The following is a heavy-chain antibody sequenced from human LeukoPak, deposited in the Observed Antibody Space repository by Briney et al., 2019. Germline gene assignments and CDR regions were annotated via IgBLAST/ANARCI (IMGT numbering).Heavy chain of an antibody. V-gene: IGHV3-21*01. CDR3: ARGSYDSSGWAHFDY. J-gene: IGHJ4*02. Sequence: GGSLRLSCAASGFTFSSYSMNWVRQAPGKGLEWVSSISSSSSYIYYADSVKGRFTISRDNAKNSLYLQMNSLRAEDTAVYYCARGSYDSSGWAHFDYWGQGTLVTVSS. CDR2: ISSSSSYI. CDR1: GFTFSSYS. D-gene: IGHD3-22*01.